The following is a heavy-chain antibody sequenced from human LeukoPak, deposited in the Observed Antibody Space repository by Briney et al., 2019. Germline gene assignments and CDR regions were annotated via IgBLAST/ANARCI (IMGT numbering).Heavy chain of an antibody. Sequence: PGGSLRLSCAASGFSFSSYWMNWVRRAPGKGLEWLANIKEDGSKEYYADSVKGRFTASRDNAQNSLYLQMNSLRVEDTAVYYCARHPNSNWDYWGQGTLVIVSS. CDR2: IKEDGSKE. J-gene: IGHJ4*02. CDR3: ARHPNSNWDY. D-gene: IGHD6-13*01. CDR1: GFSFSSYW. V-gene: IGHV3-7*03.